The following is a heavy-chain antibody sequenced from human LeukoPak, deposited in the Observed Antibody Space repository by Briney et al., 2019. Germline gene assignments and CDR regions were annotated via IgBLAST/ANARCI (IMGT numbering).Heavy chain of an antibody. CDR3: ARGGEGHSWFGELYPPRGWFDP. V-gene: IGHV3-21*01. CDR2: ISSSSSYI. CDR1: GFTFSTYS. Sequence: PGGSLRLSCAASGFTFSTYSMNWVRQAPGKGLEWVSSISSSSSYIYYADSVKGRFTISRDNAKNSLYLQMNSLRAEDTAVYYCARGGEGHSWFGELYPPRGWFDPWGQGTLVTVSS. D-gene: IGHD3-10*01. J-gene: IGHJ5*02.